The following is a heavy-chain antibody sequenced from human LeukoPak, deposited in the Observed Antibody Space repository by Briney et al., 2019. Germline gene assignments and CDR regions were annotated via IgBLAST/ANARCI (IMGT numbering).Heavy chain of an antibody. CDR1: GGTFSSYT. CDR2: IIPILGIA. V-gene: IGHV1-69*04. J-gene: IGHJ4*02. CDR3: ARDSTYGDQNFDY. Sequence: SVKVSCKASGGTFSSYTISWVRQAPGQGLEWMGRIIPILGIANYAQKLQGRVTMTTDTSTSTAYMELRSLRSDDTAVYYCARDSTYGDQNFDYWGQGTLVTVSS. D-gene: IGHD4-17*01.